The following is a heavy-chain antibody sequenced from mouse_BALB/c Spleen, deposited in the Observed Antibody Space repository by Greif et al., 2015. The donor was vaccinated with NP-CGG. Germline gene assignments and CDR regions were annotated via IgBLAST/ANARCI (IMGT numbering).Heavy chain of an antibody. CDR3: ARDILSGSYYAMDY. Sequence: EVKLEESGGGLVQPGGSLRLSCATSGFTFTDYYMSWVRQPPGKALEWLGFIRNKANGYTTEYSASVKGRFTISRDNSQSILYLQMNTLRAEDSATYYCARDILSGSYYAMDYWGQGTSVTVSS. CDR2: IRNKANGYTT. J-gene: IGHJ4*01. CDR1: GFTFTDYY. D-gene: IGHD6-2*01. V-gene: IGHV7-3*02.